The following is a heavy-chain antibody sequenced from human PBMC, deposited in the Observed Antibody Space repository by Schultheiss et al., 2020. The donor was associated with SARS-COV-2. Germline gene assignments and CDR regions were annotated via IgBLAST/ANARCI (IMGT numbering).Heavy chain of an antibody. J-gene: IGHJ6*03. D-gene: IGHD4-11*01. CDR2: IYSRGT. CDR3: ARADSNYVYYYYYMDV. CDR1: GDSVTGGSYY. Sequence: SETLSLTCSVSGDSVTGGSYYWSWIRQPPGKGLEWIGYIYSRGTNYNSSLKSRVTISLDSSKNQFSLSLSSVTVADTAVYYCARADSNYVYYYYYMDVWGKGTTVTVSS. V-gene: IGHV4-61*01.